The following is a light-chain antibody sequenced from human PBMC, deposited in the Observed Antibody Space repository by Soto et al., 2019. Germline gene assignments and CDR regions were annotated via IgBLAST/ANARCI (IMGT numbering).Light chain of an antibody. Sequence: DIQMTQSPSSLSASVGDRVTITCRASQCISDYLNWYQQKPGKAPNLLIYASSILQSGVPSRFSGSGSGTDFTLTITSLQPEDFATYYCQQSRGTSLTFGGGTKVEVK. CDR1: QCISDY. J-gene: IGKJ4*01. CDR3: QQSRGTSLT. V-gene: IGKV1-39*01. CDR2: ASS.